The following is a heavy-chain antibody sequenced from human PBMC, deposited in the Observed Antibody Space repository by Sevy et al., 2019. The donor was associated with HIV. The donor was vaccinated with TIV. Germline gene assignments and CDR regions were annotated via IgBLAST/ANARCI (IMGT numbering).Heavy chain of an antibody. CDR1: GFTFSSFA. J-gene: IGHJ4*02. CDR2: ISGTGDHT. Sequence: GGSLRLSCAASGFTFSSFAMGWVRQAPGKGLDWISVISGTGDHTYYGDSVKGRFTISRDNSKNTLFLQMNSLRAEDTAIFYCAKKMGGGSGMAFLVDYWGQGTLVTVSS. V-gene: IGHV3-23*01. D-gene: IGHD2-8*01. CDR3: AKKMGGGSGMAFLVDY.